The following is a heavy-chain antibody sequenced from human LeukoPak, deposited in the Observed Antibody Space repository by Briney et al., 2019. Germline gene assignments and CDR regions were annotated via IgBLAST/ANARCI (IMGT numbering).Heavy chain of an antibody. CDR3: ARGGIASPGKTSLWD. CDR1: GFTFSSYW. Sequence: PGGSLRLSGAASGFTFSSYWMSWVRQAPGKGLEWVANINQDGSEKYYVDSVKGRFTISRDNAKNSLYLQMNSLRAEDTAVYYCARGGIASPGKTSLWDWGQGTLVTVSS. V-gene: IGHV3-7*01. CDR2: INQDGSEK. J-gene: IGHJ4*02. D-gene: IGHD6-13*01.